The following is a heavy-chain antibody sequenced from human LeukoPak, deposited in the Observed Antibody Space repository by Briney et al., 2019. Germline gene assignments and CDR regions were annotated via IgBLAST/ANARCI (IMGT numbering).Heavy chain of an antibody. Sequence: PSETLSLTCAVSGGSISSGGYSWRWIRQPPGKGLEWIGYIYHSGSTYYNPSLKSRVTISVDRSKNQFSLKLSSVTAADTAVYYCARNTYYYDSSGYTFDYWGQGTLVTVSS. J-gene: IGHJ4*02. CDR2: IYHSGST. CDR3: ARNTYYYDSSGYTFDY. D-gene: IGHD3-22*01. CDR1: GGSISSGGYS. V-gene: IGHV4-30-2*01.